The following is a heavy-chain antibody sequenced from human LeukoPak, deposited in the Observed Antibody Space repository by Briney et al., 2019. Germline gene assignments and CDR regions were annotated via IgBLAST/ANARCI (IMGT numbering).Heavy chain of an antibody. D-gene: IGHD3-16*02. V-gene: IGHV3-30*18. J-gene: IGHJ4*02. Sequence: GGSLRLSCAASGFTFSSYGMHWVRQAPGKGLEWVAVISYDGSNKYYADSVKGRFTISRDNSKNTLYLQMNSLRAEDTAVYYCAKEELRLGELSLYDYWGQGTLATVSS. CDR2: ISYDGSNK. CDR1: GFTFSSYG. CDR3: AKEELRLGELSLYDY.